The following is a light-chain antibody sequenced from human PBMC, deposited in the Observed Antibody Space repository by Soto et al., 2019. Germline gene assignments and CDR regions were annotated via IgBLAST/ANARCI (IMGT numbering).Light chain of an antibody. Sequence: DIRMTQSPSTLSASVGDRVTITCRASQSISGWLAWYQQRPGKAHKLLIYDASSLESGVPSRFSGSESGTEYTLAISNLQPDDSATYYCQQYKNMYTFGQGTKLEIK. CDR3: QQYKNMYT. V-gene: IGKV1-5*01. CDR1: QSISGW. J-gene: IGKJ2*01. CDR2: DAS.